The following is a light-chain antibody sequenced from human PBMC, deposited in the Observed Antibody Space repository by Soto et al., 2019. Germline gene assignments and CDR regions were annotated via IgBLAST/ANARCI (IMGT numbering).Light chain of an antibody. J-gene: IGKJ1*01. CDR1: QSVRSIY. CDR3: QQYGSSPWA. CDR2: GAS. V-gene: IGKV3-20*01. Sequence: EIVLTQSPGTLSLSPGERATLSCRASQSVRSIYLAWYQQRPGQAPRLLIHGASSRATGVPDRFTGSASGTDFTLTISRLEPEDFAVYYCQQYGSSPWAFGQGTKVDI.